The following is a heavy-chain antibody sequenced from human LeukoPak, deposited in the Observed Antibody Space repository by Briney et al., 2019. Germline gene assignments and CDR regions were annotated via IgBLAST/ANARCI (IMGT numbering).Heavy chain of an antibody. CDR2: ISSSSSYI. V-gene: IGHV3-21*01. Sequence: PGGSLRLSCAASGFTFSSYSMNWVRQAPGKGLEWVSSISSSSSYIYYADSVKGRFTISRDNTKNSLYLQMNSLRAGDTAVYYCASDVNIGYWGQGTLVTVSS. J-gene: IGHJ4*02. CDR3: ASDVNIGY. CDR1: GFTFSSYS. D-gene: IGHD5-12*01.